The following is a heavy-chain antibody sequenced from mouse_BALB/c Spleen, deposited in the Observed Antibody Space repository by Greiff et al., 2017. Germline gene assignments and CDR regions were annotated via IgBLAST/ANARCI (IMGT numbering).Heavy chain of an antibody. CDR3: ARLSTVVATERYFDY. CDR1: GFTFSSYT. CDR2: ISNGGGST. Sequence: DVKLVESGGGLVQPGGSLKLSCAASGFTFSSYTMSWVRQTPEKRLEWVAYISNGGGSTYYPDTVKGRFTISRDNAKNTLYLQMSSLKSEDTAMYYCARLSTVVATERYFDYWGQGTTLTVSS. D-gene: IGHD1-1*01. V-gene: IGHV5-12-2*01. J-gene: IGHJ2*01.